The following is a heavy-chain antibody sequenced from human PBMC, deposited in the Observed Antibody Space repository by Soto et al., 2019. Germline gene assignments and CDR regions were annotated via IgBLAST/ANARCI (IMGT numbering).Heavy chain of an antibody. CDR3: AKFYYYDRTRIDY. D-gene: IGHD3-22*01. V-gene: IGHV4-30-4*01. CDR1: GGSIISGDDY. J-gene: IGHJ4*02. Sequence: TSETLSLTCTVSGGSIISGDDYWSWIRQTPGKGLEFIGYIYYSGSTYYNPSLQSRTTISVDTSKRRFSLNLSSVTAADTAVYYCAKFYYYDRTRIDYWGEGALVTVSS. CDR2: IYYSGST.